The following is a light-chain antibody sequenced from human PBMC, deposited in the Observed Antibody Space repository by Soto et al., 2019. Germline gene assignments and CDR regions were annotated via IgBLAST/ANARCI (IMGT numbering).Light chain of an antibody. V-gene: IGLV1-51*01. Sequence: QSVLTQPPSVSAAPGQRVTISCSGSYSNIGNNYVSWYQQFPGTAPKLLIYDNNKRPSGTPDRFSGSKSGTSATRGINGLQTGDEADYYCGTWDSRLSSWVFGGGTKLTVL. J-gene: IGLJ3*02. CDR3: GTWDSRLSSWV. CDR2: DNN. CDR1: YSNIGNNY.